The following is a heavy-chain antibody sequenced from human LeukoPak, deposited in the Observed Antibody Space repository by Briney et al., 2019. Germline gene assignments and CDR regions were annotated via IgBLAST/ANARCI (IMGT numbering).Heavy chain of an antibody. CDR2: IYDSGTT. CDR1: GGSISNGGYY. V-gene: IGHV4-31*03. CDR3: ARGGDRRGFDY. D-gene: IGHD1-14*01. J-gene: IGHJ4*02. Sequence: SENLSLTCTVSGGSISNGGYYWSWIRQHPGKGLEWIGYIYDSGTTYYNPALQSRVTISVDTSDNQFSLKLRSLTAADTAVYYCARGGDRRGFDYWGQGTLVTVSS.